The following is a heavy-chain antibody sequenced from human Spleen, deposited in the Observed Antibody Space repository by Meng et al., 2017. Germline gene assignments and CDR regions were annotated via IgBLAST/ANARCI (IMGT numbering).Heavy chain of an antibody. Sequence: QVQLQESGPGLVRPSETLSLTCSVSGGSVSSLSYYWSWVRLPPRKGLEWIGFIYYNGRTNYNPSFESRVTISTDTSKNQFSLKLSSVTAADTAVYYCASWIYSCGWQWGQGALVTVSS. CDR3: ASWIYSCGWQ. CDR1: GGSVSSLSYY. J-gene: IGHJ4*02. CDR2: IYYNGRT. V-gene: IGHV4-61*01. D-gene: IGHD6-19*01.